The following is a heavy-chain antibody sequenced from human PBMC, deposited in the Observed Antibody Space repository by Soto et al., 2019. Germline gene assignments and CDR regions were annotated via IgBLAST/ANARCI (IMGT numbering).Heavy chain of an antibody. CDR3: ARGGQDFWSGPFDY. V-gene: IGHV4-59*10. Sequence: SETLTLTCGVQDGSFSGYYWSWIRQPPGKGLEWIGRIDNSGNTNYNPSLKSRVTMSADTSRNQFSLKLNSVTAADTAVYYCARGGQDFWSGPFDYWGQGALVTVSS. D-gene: IGHD3-3*01. J-gene: IGHJ4*02. CDR1: DGSFSGYY. CDR2: IDNSGNT.